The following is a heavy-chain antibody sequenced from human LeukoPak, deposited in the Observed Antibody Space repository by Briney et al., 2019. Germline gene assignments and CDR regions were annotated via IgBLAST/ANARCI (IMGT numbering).Heavy chain of an antibody. D-gene: IGHD3-3*01. CDR3: AREGSDYDFWSGYSAFDI. CDR1: GFTFSSYW. V-gene: IGHV3-7*01. J-gene: IGHJ3*02. Sequence: GGSLRLSCAASGFTFSSYWMSWVRQAPGKGLEWVANIKQDGSEKYYVDSVKGRFTISRDNAKNSLYLQMNSLRAEDTAVYYCAREGSDYDFWSGYSAFDIWGQGTMVTVSS. CDR2: IKQDGSEK.